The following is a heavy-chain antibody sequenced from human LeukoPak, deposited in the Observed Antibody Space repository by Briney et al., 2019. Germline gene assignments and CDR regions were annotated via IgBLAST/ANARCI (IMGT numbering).Heavy chain of an antibody. J-gene: IGHJ4*02. V-gene: IGHV3-7*01. CDR1: GFPFSGYW. D-gene: IGHD3-10*01. CDR2: IKQDGSEK. CDR3: ARAYGSGSYSGY. Sequence: GGSLRLSCAASGFPFSGYWMDWVRQAPGKGMEWVANIKQDGSEKYYAASVRGRFTISRDNAKNSLYLQMNSLRAEDTAVYYCARAYGSGSYSGYWGQGTLVTVSS.